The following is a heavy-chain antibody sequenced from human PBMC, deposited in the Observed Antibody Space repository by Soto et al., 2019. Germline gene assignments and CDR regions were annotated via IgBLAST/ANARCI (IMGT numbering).Heavy chain of an antibody. CDR1: TSNLKNYA. V-gene: IGHV3-23*01. D-gene: IGHD3-16*01. CDR3: AKIKGAITFLHFDT. J-gene: IGHJ4*02. Sequence: PGGSLRLSCVDSTSNLKNYAMAWVRQAPGKGLEWVSALTDTGGSTYYAASVKGRFTISRDNSRNTLFLQMDRLRVDDTAVYYCAKIKGAITFLHFDTWGQGT. CDR2: LTDTGGST.